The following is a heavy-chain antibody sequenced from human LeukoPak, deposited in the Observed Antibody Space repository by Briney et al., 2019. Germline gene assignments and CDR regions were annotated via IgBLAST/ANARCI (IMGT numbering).Heavy chain of an antibody. CDR3: ARAPLRDIVVVPAARAGMDV. V-gene: IGHV4-34*01. CDR1: GGSFSGYY. D-gene: IGHD2-2*01. Sequence: PSETLSLTCAVYGGSFSGYYWSWIRQPPGKGLEWIGEINHSGSTNYNPSLNTRVTISVDTSQNQSSLKLSSVTAADTAVYYCARAPLRDIVVVPAARAGMDVWGKGTTVTVSS. CDR2: INHSGST. J-gene: IGHJ6*04.